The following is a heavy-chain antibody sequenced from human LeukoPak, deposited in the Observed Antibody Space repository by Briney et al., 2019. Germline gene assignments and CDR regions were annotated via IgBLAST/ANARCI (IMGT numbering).Heavy chain of an antibody. CDR3: ARGVAGYGPYDY. Sequence: SETLSLTCTLSGDSISTYYWSWIRQPPGKGLEWIGYMYYSGSTNYNPSLKSRVTISLDTPKNQFSLRLNSVTAADTAVYYCARGVAGYGPYDYWGQGTLVTVSS. V-gene: IGHV4-59*01. J-gene: IGHJ4*02. D-gene: IGHD5-12*01. CDR1: GDSISTYY. CDR2: MYYSGST.